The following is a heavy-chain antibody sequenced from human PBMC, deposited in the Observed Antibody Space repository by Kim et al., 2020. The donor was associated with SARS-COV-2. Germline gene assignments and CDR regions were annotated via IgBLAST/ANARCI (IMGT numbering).Heavy chain of an antibody. Sequence: SQTLSLTCDISGDSVSSSDSGWNWIRQSPSRGLEWLGRTLYRSKWFVDYGSSVQVRITVSPDTSRNQLSLQLTSVTPEDTAVYYCAREVDGYNPFDYWG. J-gene: IGHJ4*01. CDR3: AREVDGYNPFDY. V-gene: IGHV6-1*01. D-gene: IGHD5-12*01. CDR2: TLYRSKWFV. CDR1: GDSVSSSDSG.